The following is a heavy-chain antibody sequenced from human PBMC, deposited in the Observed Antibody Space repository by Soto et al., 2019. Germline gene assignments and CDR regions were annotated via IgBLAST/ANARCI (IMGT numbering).Heavy chain of an antibody. CDR2: ISGSGDHT. CDR1: GFILKSYG. D-gene: IGHD4-4*01. V-gene: IGHV3-23*04. CDR3: AKSVNDYSTYYFNY. Sequence: EVDLVESGGGLVQPGGSLRLSCAASGFILKSYGMNWVRQAPGKGLEWISYISGSGDHTYYAQSVQGRFTISRDNSKDTLSVQMNSLRAEDTAVYFCAKSVNDYSTYYFNYWGQGILVTVSS. J-gene: IGHJ4*02.